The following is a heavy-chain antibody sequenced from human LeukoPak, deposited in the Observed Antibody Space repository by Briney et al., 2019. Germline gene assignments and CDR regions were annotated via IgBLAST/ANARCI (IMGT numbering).Heavy chain of an antibody. D-gene: IGHD3-22*01. CDR3: AKGPRVKTYYYDSSGYRSGAYFDY. J-gene: IGHJ4*02. CDR1: GFTFSSYW. V-gene: IGHV3-7*05. Sequence: PGGSLRLSCAASGFTFSSYWMSWVRQAPGKGLEWVANIKQDGSEKYYVDSVKGRFTISRGNAKNSLYLQMKSLRAEDTAVYYCAKGPRVKTYYYDSSGYRSGAYFDYWGQGTLVTVSS. CDR2: IKQDGSEK.